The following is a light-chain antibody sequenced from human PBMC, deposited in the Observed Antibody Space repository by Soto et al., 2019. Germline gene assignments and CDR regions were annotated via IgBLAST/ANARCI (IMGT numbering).Light chain of an antibody. J-gene: IGLJ2*01. CDR1: SSNIGAGYD. Sequence: QSVLTQPPSVSGAQGQRVTISCTGSSSNIGAGYDVHWYQQLPGTAPKLLIYGNSNRPSGVPDRFSGSKSGTSASLAVTGLQAEDEADYYFQSYDSSLSGYVVFGGGTKLTVL. V-gene: IGLV1-40*01. CDR2: GNS. CDR3: QSYDSSLSGYVV.